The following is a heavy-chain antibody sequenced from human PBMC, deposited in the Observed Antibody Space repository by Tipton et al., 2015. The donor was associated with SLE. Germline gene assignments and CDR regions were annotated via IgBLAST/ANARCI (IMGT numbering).Heavy chain of an antibody. CDR1: GYTFTSYG. V-gene: IGHV1-18*01. D-gene: IGHD1-26*01. CDR2: ISAYNGNT. Sequence: QVQLVQSGAEVKKPGASVKVSCKASGYTFTSYGISWVRQAPGQGLEWMGWISAYNGNTNYAQKLQGRVTMTTDTSTSTAYMELRSLRSDDTAVYYCARVPIGWEPDGGYYYYGMDVWGQGTTVTVSS. CDR3: ARVPIGWEPDGGYYYYGMDV. J-gene: IGHJ6*02.